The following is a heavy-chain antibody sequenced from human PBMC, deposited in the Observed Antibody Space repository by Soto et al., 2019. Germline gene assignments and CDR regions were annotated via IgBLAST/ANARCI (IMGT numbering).Heavy chain of an antibody. Sequence: QVQLQESGPGLVKPSETLSLTCTVSGGSVSSGSYYWSWIRQPPGKGLEWIGYIYYSGRTNYNPSLKSRVTISVDTSKNQFSLKLRSVSAADTAVYYCASYSSGWYDVSYWGQGNLVTVSS. CDR1: GGSVSSGSYY. CDR3: ASYSSGWYDVSY. V-gene: IGHV4-61*01. D-gene: IGHD6-19*01. CDR2: IYYSGRT. J-gene: IGHJ4*02.